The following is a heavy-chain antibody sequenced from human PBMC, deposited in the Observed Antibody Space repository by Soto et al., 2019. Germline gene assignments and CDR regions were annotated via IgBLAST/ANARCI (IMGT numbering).Heavy chain of an antibody. D-gene: IGHD3-22*01. V-gene: IGHV4-4*02. CDR3: AREYYHSSGYRFSDY. Sequence: WWSWVRQPPGKGLQWIGESYHSGSTHYNPSLKSRVTISVDKSKNQFSLQLSSLTAADTAVYYCAREYYHSSGYRFSDYWGQGALVTVSS. J-gene: IGHJ4*02. CDR2: SYHSGST. CDR1: W.